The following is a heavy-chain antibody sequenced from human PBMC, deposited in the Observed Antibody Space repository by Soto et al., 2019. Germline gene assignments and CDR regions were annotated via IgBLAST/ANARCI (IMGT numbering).Heavy chain of an antibody. CDR1: GGSVTSYY. CDR3: ARALYGSGVLDV. Sequence: SETLSLTCTVSGGSVTSYYWSCIRQPPGKTLEWIGTIYYSGSTNYNPSLKSRVTISVDTSKNQFSLKLGSVTAADTAVYFCARALYGSGVLDVWGQGTTVTVSS. V-gene: IGHV4-59*02. D-gene: IGHD3-10*01. J-gene: IGHJ6*02. CDR2: IYYSGST.